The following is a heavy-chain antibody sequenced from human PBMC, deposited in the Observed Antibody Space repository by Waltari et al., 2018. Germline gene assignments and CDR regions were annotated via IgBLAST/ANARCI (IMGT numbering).Heavy chain of an antibody. J-gene: IGHJ6*03. D-gene: IGHD6-13*01. CDR1: GGSINRTRYY. V-gene: IGHV4-61*02. Sequence: QVQLQESGPGLVKPSQTLSLTCTVSGGSINRTRYYWSWIRQPAGKGLQWIGRVYTSGTTNSNPSLKSRLTISLDTSKNQFSLKLSSVTAADTAVYYCARHGSSSSFYSYYYFLDVWGKGTTVIVSS. CDR3: ARHGSSSSFYSYYYFLDV. CDR2: VYTSGTT.